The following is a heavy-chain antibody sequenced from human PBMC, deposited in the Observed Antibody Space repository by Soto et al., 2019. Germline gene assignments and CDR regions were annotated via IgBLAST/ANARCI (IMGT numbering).Heavy chain of an antibody. CDR2: XXPXXGXT. CDR3: AALIDPHPNIPPDY. CDR1: GYTFTDYY. V-gene: IGHV1-2*02. J-gene: IGHJ4*02. D-gene: IGHD2-21*01. Sequence: ASVKVSCKASGYTFTDYYLHWVRQAPGQVLEWXGGXXPXXGXTXXXQXXXGRVTMTRDTSISTAYLELDTLTYDDTAVYYCAALIDPHPNIPPDYWGQGPLVTVSS.